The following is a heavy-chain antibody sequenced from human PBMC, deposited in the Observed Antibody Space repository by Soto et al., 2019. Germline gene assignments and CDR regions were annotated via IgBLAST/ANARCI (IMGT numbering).Heavy chain of an antibody. CDR3: ARDNAPGPDFRVGWFDP. V-gene: IGHV3-30*04. D-gene: IGHD3-10*01. J-gene: IGHJ5*02. Sequence: ESGGGVVQPGRSLRLSCAASGFTFSSYVFHWVRQAPGKGLEWVAVISHDGRKKYYADSVKGRFSISRDNSKNTLSLQMSSLRAEDTAVYYCARDNAPGPDFRVGWFDPWGQGTLVTVSS. CDR1: GFTFSSYV. CDR2: ISHDGRKK.